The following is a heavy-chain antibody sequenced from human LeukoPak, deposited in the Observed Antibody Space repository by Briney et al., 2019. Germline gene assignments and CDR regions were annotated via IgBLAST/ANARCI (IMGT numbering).Heavy chain of an antibody. D-gene: IGHD6-13*01. V-gene: IGHV3-23*01. CDR1: GFTFSSYA. Sequence: PGGSLRLSCAASGFTFSSYAMSWVRQAPGKGLEWVSAISGSGGSTYYADSVKGRFTISRDNSKNTLYLQMNSLRAEDTAVYYCARLIAAAGKFDYWGQGTLVTVSS. J-gene: IGHJ4*02. CDR3: ARLIAAAGKFDY. CDR2: ISGSGGST.